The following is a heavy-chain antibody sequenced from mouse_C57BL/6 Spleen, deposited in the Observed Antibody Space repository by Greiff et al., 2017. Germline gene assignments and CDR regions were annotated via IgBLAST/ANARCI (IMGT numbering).Heavy chain of an antibody. Sequence: VHVKQSGTVLARPGASVKMSCKTSGYTFTSYWMHWVKQRPGQGLEWIGAIYPGNSDTSYNQKFKGKAKLTAVTSASTAYMELSSLTNEDSAVYYCTRSPTVVAEGFDYWGQGTTLTVSS. CDR2: IYPGNSDT. V-gene: IGHV1-5*01. D-gene: IGHD1-1*01. CDR1: GYTFTSYW. CDR3: TRSPTVVAEGFDY. J-gene: IGHJ2*01.